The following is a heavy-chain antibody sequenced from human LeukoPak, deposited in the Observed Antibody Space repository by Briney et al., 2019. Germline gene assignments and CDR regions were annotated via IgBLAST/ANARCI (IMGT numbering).Heavy chain of an antibody. Sequence: SETLSLTCAVYGGSFCGYYWSWIRQPPGKGLEWIGEINHSGSTNYNPSLKSRVTISVDTSKNQFSLKLSSVTAADTAVYYCARGRSGSYWRLDYWGQGTLVTVSS. J-gene: IGHJ4*02. V-gene: IGHV4-34*01. CDR3: ARGRSGSYWRLDY. D-gene: IGHD1-26*01. CDR1: GGSFCGYY. CDR2: INHSGST.